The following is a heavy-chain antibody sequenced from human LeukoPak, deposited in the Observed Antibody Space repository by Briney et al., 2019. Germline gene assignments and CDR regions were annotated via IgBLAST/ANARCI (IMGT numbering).Heavy chain of an antibody. Sequence: ASVKVSCKASGYTFTTYFMYWVRQAPGQGLEWMGIINPSGGSTNYTQKFQGRVTMTSDTSTSTVYMELSSLRSEDTAVYYCARDAGGYSSRGDAFDIWGQGTMVTVSS. CDR1: GYTFTTYF. J-gene: IGHJ3*02. CDR2: INPSGGST. D-gene: IGHD6-13*01. V-gene: IGHV1-46*01. CDR3: ARDAGGYSSRGDAFDI.